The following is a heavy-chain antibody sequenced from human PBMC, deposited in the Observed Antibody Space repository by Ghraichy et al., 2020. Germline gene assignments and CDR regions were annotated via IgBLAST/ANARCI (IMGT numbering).Heavy chain of an antibody. CDR3: ANIAVAGLDY. D-gene: IGHD6-19*01. V-gene: IGHV3-23*01. CDR1: GFTFSSYA. CDR2: ISGSGGST. J-gene: IGHJ4*02. Sequence: GESLNISCAASGFTFSSYAMSWVRQAPGKGLEWVSAISGSGGSTYYADSVKGRFTISRDNSKNTLYLQMNSLRAEDTAVYYCANIAVAGLDYWGQGTLVTVSS.